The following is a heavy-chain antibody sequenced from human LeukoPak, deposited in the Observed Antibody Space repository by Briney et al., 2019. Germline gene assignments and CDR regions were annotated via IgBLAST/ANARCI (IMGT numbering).Heavy chain of an antibody. CDR1: GFTFNNYW. Sequence: GGSLRLSCAASGFTFNNYWMSWVRQAPGKGLEWVANIKQDGSEIYYVDSVKGRFTISRDNAKNSLYLQMNSLRAEDTAVYSCARGRDGYNSPFDSWGQGTLVTVSS. CDR2: IKQDGSEI. CDR3: ARGRDGYNSPFDS. D-gene: IGHD5-24*01. V-gene: IGHV3-7*01. J-gene: IGHJ4*02.